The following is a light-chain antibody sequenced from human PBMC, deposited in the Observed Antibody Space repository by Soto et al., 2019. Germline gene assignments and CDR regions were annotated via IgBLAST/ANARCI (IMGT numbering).Light chain of an antibody. CDR1: QDINNY. J-gene: IGKJ5*01. Sequence: DMQMTQSPSSLSASIGDRVTITCQASQDINNYLHWYQQKAEKAPQLLIYDASTWQTGDPSRFSGSGSATHITLTISTLQPEDLATYYCQHYDDLPPITFGQGTRLVIK. CDR3: QHYDDLPPIT. V-gene: IGKV1-33*01. CDR2: DAS.